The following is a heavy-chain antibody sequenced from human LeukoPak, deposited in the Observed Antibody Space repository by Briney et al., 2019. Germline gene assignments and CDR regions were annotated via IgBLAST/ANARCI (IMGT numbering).Heavy chain of an antibody. V-gene: IGHV1-18*01. CDR2: ISAYNGNT. CDR3: AGVREYQLLYGWYYFDY. Sequence: ASVKVSCKASGYTFTSYGISWVRQAPGQGLEWMGWISAYNGNTNYAQKLQGRVTMTTDTSTSTAYMELRSLRSDDTAVYYCAGVREYQLLYGWYYFDYWGQGTLVTVSS. D-gene: IGHD2-2*02. J-gene: IGHJ4*02. CDR1: GYTFTSYG.